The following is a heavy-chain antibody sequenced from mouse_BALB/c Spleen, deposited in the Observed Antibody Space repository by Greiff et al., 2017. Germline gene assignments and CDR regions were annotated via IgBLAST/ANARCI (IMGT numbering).Heavy chain of an antibody. D-gene: IGHD1-1*01. J-gene: IGHJ2*01. V-gene: IGHV1S56*01. Sequence: VQLQQSGPELVKPGASVRISCKASGYTFTSYYIHWVKQRPGQGLEWIGWIYPGNVNTKYNEKFKGKATLTADKSSSTAYMQLSSLTSEDSAVYFCARGDYLLLRSYYFDYWGQGTTLTVSS. CDR3: ARGDYLLLRSYYFDY. CDR1: GYTFTSYY. CDR2: IYPGNVNT.